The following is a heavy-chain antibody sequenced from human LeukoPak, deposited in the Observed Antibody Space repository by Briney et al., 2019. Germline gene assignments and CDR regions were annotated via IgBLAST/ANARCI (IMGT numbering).Heavy chain of an antibody. J-gene: IGHJ5*02. CDR1: GGSISSYY. Sequence: SETLSLTCTVSGGSISSYYWSWIRQPPGKGLEWIGYIYYSGSTKYNPSLKSRVTISVDTSKNQFSLKMSSVTAADTAVYYYARNHGSGRGEWFDPWGQGTLVTVSS. CDR3: ARNHGSGRGEWFDP. V-gene: IGHV4-59*01. CDR2: IYYSGST. D-gene: IGHD3-10*01.